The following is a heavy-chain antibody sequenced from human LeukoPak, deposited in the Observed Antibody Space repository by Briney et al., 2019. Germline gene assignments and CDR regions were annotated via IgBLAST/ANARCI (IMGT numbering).Heavy chain of an antibody. J-gene: IGHJ4*02. V-gene: IGHV3-23*01. CDR2: ISGSGGST. CDR3: AKDLSRLLWFGELLSEFDY. Sequence: PGGSLRLSCAASGFTFSSYAMSWVRQAPGKGLEWVSAISGSGGSTYYADSVKGRFTISRDNSKNTLYLQMNSLRAEDTAVYYCAKDLSRLLWFGELLSEFDYWGQGTLVTVSS. CDR1: GFTFSSYA. D-gene: IGHD3-10*01.